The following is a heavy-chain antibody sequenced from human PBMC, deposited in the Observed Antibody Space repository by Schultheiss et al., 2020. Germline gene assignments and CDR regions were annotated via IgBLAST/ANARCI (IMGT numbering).Heavy chain of an antibody. V-gene: IGHV4-38-2*02. CDR3: ARGTVTAYYYYYGMDV. J-gene: IGHJ6*02. CDR2: IYYSGST. D-gene: IGHD4-17*01. CDR1: GYSISSNYY. Sequence: SQTLSLTCTVSGYSISSNYYWGWIRQPPGKGLEWIGSIYYSGSTNYNPSLKSRVTISVDTSKNQFSLKLSSVTAADTAVYYCARGTVTAYYYYYGMDVWGQGTTVNGSS.